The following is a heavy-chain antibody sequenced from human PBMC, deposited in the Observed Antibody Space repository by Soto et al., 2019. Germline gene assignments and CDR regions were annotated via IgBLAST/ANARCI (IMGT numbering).Heavy chain of an antibody. CDR2: IYSGGST. CDR3: ASGSIAAAGSPDYYYGMDV. Sequence: PGGSLRLSCAASGFTVSSNYMSWVSQAPGKGLEWVSVIYSGGSTYYADSVKGRFTISRDNSKNTLYLQMNSLRAEDTAVYYCASGSIAAAGSPDYYYGMDVWGQGTTVTAP. D-gene: IGHD6-13*01. J-gene: IGHJ6*02. CDR1: GFTVSSNY. V-gene: IGHV3-53*01.